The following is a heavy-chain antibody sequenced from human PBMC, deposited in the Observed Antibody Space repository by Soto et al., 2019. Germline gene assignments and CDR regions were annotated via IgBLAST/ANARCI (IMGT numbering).Heavy chain of an antibody. CDR1: GFTFAIYW. V-gene: IGHV5-51*01. Sequence: GESLKISCKGSGFTFAIYWFGWVRQVPGKGLEWMGISYPRDSDSTYSPSFQGQVTISADKSISTAYLQGSSLQASDTAVYYCSRGSPSADLPYYYGMDVWGQGATVTVSS. J-gene: IGHJ6*02. CDR2: SYPRDSDS. D-gene: IGHD2-15*01. CDR3: SRGSPSADLPYYYGMDV.